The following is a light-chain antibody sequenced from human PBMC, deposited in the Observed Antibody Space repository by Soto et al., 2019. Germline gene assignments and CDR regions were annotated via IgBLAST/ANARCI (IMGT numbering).Light chain of an antibody. J-gene: IGKJ1*01. CDR2: GAS. CDR3: QQSYSTPLN. CDR1: QSISSY. Sequence: DIQITQSPSSLSAYIGHRVNIACRSSQSISSYLNWYQQKPGKAPKLLIYGASSLQSGVPSRFSGTGFGTDFTLTISTLQPEDFATYFCQQSYSTPLNFGQGTKV. V-gene: IGKV1-39*01.